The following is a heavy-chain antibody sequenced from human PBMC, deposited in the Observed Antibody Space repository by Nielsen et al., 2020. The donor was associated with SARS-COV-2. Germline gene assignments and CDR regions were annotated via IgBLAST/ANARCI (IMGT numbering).Heavy chain of an antibody. V-gene: IGHV3-23*01. J-gene: IGHJ6*02. CDR2: ISGSGGST. Sequence: GESLKISCAASGFTFSSYAMSWVRQAPGKGLEWVSAISGSGGSTYYADSVKGRFTISRDNSKTTVWLQMSSLKIEDTAVYYCAKSANFFFLGESRLMDVWGQGTTVTVS. CDR3: AKSANFFFLGESRLMDV. D-gene: IGHD3-10*01. CDR1: GFTFSSYA.